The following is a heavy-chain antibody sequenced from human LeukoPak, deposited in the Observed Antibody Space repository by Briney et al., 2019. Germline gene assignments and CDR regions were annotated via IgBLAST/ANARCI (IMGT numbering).Heavy chain of an antibody. CDR3: AKGWRQVDY. Sequence: GGSLRLSCVASGFTVSSNYMSWVRQAPGKGLEWVSLIYSDGIAYYADSVRGRFTISRDTSKNTLYLHMNSLRGEDTAVYYCAKGWRQVDYWGQGALVTVSS. CDR2: IYSDGIA. J-gene: IGHJ4*02. CDR1: GFTVSSNY. V-gene: IGHV3-66*01. D-gene: IGHD2-15*01.